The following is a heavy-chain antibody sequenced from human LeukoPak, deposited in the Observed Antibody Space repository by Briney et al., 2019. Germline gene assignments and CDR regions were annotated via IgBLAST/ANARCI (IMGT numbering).Heavy chain of an antibody. J-gene: IGHJ3*02. CDR2: ISAYNGNT. CDR1: GYTFTSNG. D-gene: IGHD3-22*01. CDR3: ASLKNSYDSSGYLVTDAFDI. Sequence: GASVKVSCKASGYTFTSNGISWVRQAPGQGLEWMGWISAYNGNTNHEQKLQGRVTMTTDTSTSTAYMELRSLRSDDTAVYYCASLKNSYDSSGYLVTDAFDIWGQGTMVTVSS. V-gene: IGHV1-18*01.